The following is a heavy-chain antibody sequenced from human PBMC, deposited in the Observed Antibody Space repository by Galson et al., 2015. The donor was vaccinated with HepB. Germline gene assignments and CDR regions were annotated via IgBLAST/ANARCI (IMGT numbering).Heavy chain of an antibody. D-gene: IGHD6-13*01. CDR1: GGSFSDYY. CDR3: ARGVAAAGDHFDY. CDR2: INHSGST. J-gene: IGHJ4*02. V-gene: IGHV4-34*01. Sequence: ETLSLTCAVYGGSFSDYYWNWIRQPPGQGLEWIGEINHSGSTSYNPSLKSRVTISVDTSKNQFSLKLSSVTAADTAVYYCARGVAAAGDHFDYWGQGTLVTVSS.